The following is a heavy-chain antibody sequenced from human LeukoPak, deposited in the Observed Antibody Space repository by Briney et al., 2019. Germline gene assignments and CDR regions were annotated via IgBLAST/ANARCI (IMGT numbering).Heavy chain of an antibody. D-gene: IGHD3-3*01. CDR3: ARSTLFGMVPTWFGP. CDR1: GGSTSSGSYY. Sequence: PSETLSLTCTVSGGSTSSGSYYWSWIRQPAGKGLEWIGRIYTSGSTNYNPSLKSRVTISVDTSKNQFSLKLSSVTAADTAVYYCARSTLFGMVPTWFGPWGQGTLVTVSS. J-gene: IGHJ5*02. CDR2: IYTSGST. V-gene: IGHV4-61*02.